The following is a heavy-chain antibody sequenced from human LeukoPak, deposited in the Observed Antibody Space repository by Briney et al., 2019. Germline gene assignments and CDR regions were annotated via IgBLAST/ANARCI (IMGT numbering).Heavy chain of an antibody. V-gene: IGHV3-33*01. CDR3: ARVKTSGWLDAFDI. CDR2: IWYDGGHK. J-gene: IGHJ3*02. CDR1: GFTFSTYG. Sequence: PGGSLRLSCAASGFTFSTYGMHWVRQAPGKGLEWVALIWYDGGHKYYADSVKGRFTISRDNSKNTLYLQMNSLRAEDTAVYYCARVKTSGWLDAFDIWGQGTMVTVSS. D-gene: IGHD6-19*01.